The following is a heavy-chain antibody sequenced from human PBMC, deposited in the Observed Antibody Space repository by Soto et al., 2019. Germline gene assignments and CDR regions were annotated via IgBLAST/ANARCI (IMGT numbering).Heavy chain of an antibody. J-gene: IGHJ4*02. V-gene: IGHV4-31*03. CDR3: ARGVIVATIRYYFDY. CDR2: IYYSGST. Sequence: PSETLSLTCTVSGGSVSSGGYYWSWIRQHPGKGLEWIGYIYYSGSTYYNPSLKSRVTISVDTSKNQFSLKLSSVTAADTAVYYRARGVIVATIRYYFDYWGQGTLVTVSS. D-gene: IGHD5-12*01. CDR1: GGSVSSGGYY.